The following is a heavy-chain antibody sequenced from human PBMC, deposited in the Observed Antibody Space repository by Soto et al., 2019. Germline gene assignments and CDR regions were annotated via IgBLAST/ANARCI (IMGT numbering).Heavy chain of an antibody. J-gene: IGHJ4*02. CDR3: ARGYYDFWSGYYLDY. CDR2: IIPIFGTA. Sequence: ASVKVSCKASGGTFSSYAISWVRQAPGQGLEWMGGIIPIFGTANYAQKFQGRVTITADKSTSTAYMELSSLRSEDTAVYYCARGYYDFWSGYYLDYWGQGTLVTVSS. V-gene: IGHV1-69*06. D-gene: IGHD3-3*01. CDR1: GGTFSSYA.